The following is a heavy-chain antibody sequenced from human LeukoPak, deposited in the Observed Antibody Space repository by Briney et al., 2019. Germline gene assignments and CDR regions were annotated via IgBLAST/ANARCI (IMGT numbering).Heavy chain of an antibody. CDR1: GYTFTSYG. Sequence: ASVKVSCKASGYTFTSYGISWVRQAPGQGLEWMGIINPSGGSTSYAQKFQGRVTLTTDTSTRTAYMELRSLRSDDTAVYFCAREFKPPGMSMIADFCGMDVWGQGTTVTVSS. J-gene: IGHJ6*02. CDR3: AREFKPPGMSMIADFCGMDV. D-gene: IGHD3-22*01. CDR2: INPSGGST. V-gene: IGHV1-18*01.